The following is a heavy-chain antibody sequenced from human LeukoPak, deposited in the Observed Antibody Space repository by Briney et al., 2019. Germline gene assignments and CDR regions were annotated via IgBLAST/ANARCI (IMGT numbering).Heavy chain of an antibody. J-gene: IGHJ2*01. V-gene: IGHV3-23*01. CDR1: GFIFSRYA. D-gene: IGHD4-11*01. Sequence: GGSLRLSCAASGFIFSRYAMTWVRQAPGKGLEWVSSISGSGGSTYYADSVKGRFTISRDYSKNTLYLQMNSLRADDTAVYYCTRDMATTTHSAWYFDLWGRGTLVTVSS. CDR2: ISGSGGST. CDR3: TRDMATTTHSAWYFDL.